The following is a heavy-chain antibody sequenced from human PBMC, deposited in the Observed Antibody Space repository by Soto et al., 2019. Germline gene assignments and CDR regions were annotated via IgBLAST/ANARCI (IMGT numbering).Heavy chain of an antibody. J-gene: IGHJ6*02. V-gene: IGHV1-2*02. D-gene: IGHD1-26*01. CDR3: ASPTTPPYYYCYYGMDV. Sequence: ASVKVSCKASGYTFTGYYMHWVRQAPGQGLEWMGWINPNSGGTNYAQKFQGRVTMTRDTSISTAYMELSRLRSDDTAVYYCASPTTPPYYYCYYGMDVWDQGTTVTVSS. CDR2: INPNSGGT. CDR1: GYTFTGYY.